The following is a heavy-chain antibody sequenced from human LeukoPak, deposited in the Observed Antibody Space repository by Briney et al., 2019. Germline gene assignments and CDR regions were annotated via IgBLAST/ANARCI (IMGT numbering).Heavy chain of an antibody. Sequence: SETLSLTCAVYGGSFSGYYWSWIRQPPGKGLEWIGEISHSGSTNYNPSLKSRVTISVDTSKNQFSLKLSSVTAADTAVYYCARVGPARLEDYWGQGTLVTVSS. CDR1: GGSFSGYY. CDR3: ARVGPARLEDY. V-gene: IGHV4-34*01. CDR2: ISHSGST. J-gene: IGHJ4*02. D-gene: IGHD1-1*01.